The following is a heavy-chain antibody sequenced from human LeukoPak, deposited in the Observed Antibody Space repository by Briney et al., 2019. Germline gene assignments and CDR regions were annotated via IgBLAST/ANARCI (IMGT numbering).Heavy chain of an antibody. CDR2: IYYSGST. Sequence: SETLSLTCTVSGGSISSSSYYWGWIRQPPGKGLEWIGSIYYSGSTYYNPSLKSRVTISVDTSKNQFSLKLSSVTAADTAVYYCARDQGAAVEGFDYWGQGTLVTVSS. V-gene: IGHV4-39*02. CDR1: GGSISSSSYY. D-gene: IGHD2-15*01. CDR3: ARDQGAAVEGFDY. J-gene: IGHJ4*02.